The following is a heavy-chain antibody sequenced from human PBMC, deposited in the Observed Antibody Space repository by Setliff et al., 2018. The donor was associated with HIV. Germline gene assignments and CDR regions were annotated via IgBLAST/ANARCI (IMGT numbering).Heavy chain of an antibody. CDR1: GYTLTNYD. CDR2: MNPSGAT. D-gene: IGHD3-10*01. J-gene: IGHJ4*02. V-gene: IGHV1-8*02. Sequence: ASVKVSCKASGYTLTNYDINWVRQATGQGLEWMGWMNPSGATGYAQEFQGRVTMTRDTSISTAYMELSSLRCEDTAVYYCARVISGRGRELPDFDYWGQGTQVTVSS. CDR3: ARVISGRGRELPDFDY.